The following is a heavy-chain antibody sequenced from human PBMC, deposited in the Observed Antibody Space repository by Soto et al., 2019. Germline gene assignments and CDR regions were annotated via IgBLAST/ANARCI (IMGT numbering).Heavy chain of an antibody. D-gene: IGHD4-17*01. CDR2: IIPIFGTA. V-gene: IGHV1-69*12. CDR3: AIGGDYFLSRSCFDP. J-gene: IGHJ5*02. Sequence: QVQLVQSGAEVKKPGSSVKVSCKASGGTFSSYAISWVRQAPGQGLEWMGGIIPIFGTANYAQKLQGRVTITADESTSTAYLDLSSLRSEDTSVYYCAIGGDYFLSRSCFDPWGQGTLVTVSS. CDR1: GGTFSSYA.